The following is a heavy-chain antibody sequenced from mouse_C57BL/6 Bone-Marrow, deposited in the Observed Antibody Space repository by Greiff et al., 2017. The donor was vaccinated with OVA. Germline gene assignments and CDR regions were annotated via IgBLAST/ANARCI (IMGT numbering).Heavy chain of an antibody. CDR1: GFNITDDY. D-gene: IGHD1-1*01. J-gene: IGHJ3*01. Sequence: VQLKQSGAELVRPGASVKLSCTASGFNITDDYMHWVKQRPEQGLEWIGWIDPENGDTEYASKFQGKATITADTSSNTAYLQLSSLTSEDTAVYYGTDGSSPFAYWGQGTRVTVAA. CDR2: IDPENGDT. V-gene: IGHV14-4*01. CDR3: TDGSSPFAY.